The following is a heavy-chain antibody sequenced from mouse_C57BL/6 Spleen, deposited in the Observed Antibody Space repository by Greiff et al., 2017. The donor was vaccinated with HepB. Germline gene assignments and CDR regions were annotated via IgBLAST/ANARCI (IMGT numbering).Heavy chain of an antibody. V-gene: IGHV3-6*01. CDR2: ISYDGSN. J-gene: IGHJ3*01. Sequence: EVQLVESGPGLVKPSQSLSLTCSVTGYSITSGYYWNWIRQFPGNKLEWMGYISYDGSNNYNPSLKNRISITRDTSKNQFFLKLNSVTTEDTATYYGARGDYSKWFAYWGQGTLVTVSA. CDR1: GYSITSGYY. D-gene: IGHD2-5*01. CDR3: ARGDYSKWFAY.